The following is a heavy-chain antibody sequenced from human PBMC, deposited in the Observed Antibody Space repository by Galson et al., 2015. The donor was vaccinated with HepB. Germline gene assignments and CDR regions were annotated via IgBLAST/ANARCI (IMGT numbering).Heavy chain of an antibody. J-gene: IGHJ6*02. D-gene: IGHD5-24*01. CDR1: GFTFSTYT. Sequence: SLRLSCAASGFTFSTYTMHWVRQAPGKGLEWVSLTSYDERNKNYADSVKGRFTISRDNSKNTLYLQMNSLRPEDTAVYYCARDREMSTRWPDYYLHSGMDVWGQGTTVTVS. V-gene: IGHV3-30*01. CDR3: ARDREMSTRWPDYYLHSGMDV. CDR2: TSYDERNK.